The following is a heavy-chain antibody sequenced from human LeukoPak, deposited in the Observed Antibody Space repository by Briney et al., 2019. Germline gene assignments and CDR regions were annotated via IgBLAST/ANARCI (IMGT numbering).Heavy chain of an antibody. CDR3: ARSSGALDY. D-gene: IGHD3-22*01. Sequence: PGGSLRLSCAASGFTFSSYSMNWVRQAPGKGLEWVSYISSSSTIYYADSVKGRFTISRDNAKNSLYLQMDSLRDVDTAVYYCARSSGALDYWGQGTLVTVSS. V-gene: IGHV3-48*02. CDR1: GFTFSSYS. CDR2: ISSSSTI. J-gene: IGHJ4*02.